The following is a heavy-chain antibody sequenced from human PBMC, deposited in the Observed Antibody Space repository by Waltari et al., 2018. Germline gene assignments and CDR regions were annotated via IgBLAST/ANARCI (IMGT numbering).Heavy chain of an antibody. CDR1: GFKVNTHY. Sequence: ELQLVESGGGLIQPGGSLRLSCAASGFKVNTHYMSWVRQALGKGLEWISVIYSGGITYYADSVKGRFTISRDSYRNTLSLQMISLRAEDTAVYYCARAESGGMFDYYYGMDVWGQGTTVTVSS. D-gene: IGHD2-15*01. V-gene: IGHV3-53*01. CDR2: IYSGGIT. J-gene: IGHJ6*02. CDR3: ARAESGGMFDYYYGMDV.